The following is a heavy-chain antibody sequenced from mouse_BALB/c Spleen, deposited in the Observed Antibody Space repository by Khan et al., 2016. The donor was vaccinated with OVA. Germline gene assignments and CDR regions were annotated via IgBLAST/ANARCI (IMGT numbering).Heavy chain of an antibody. CDR2: IDPSTGYT. J-gene: IGHJ3*01. D-gene: IGHD1-1*02. V-gene: IGHV1-7*01. Sequence: QVQLKQSGAELAKPGASVKMSCKASGYTFTTYWMHWVKQRPGQGLEWIGYIDPSTGYTEYNQKFKDQATLTTDKSSSTAYMQLSSLTSEDSAVDYCARRELCGILAYWGQGTLVTVSA. CDR3: ARRELCGILAY. CDR1: GYTFTTYW.